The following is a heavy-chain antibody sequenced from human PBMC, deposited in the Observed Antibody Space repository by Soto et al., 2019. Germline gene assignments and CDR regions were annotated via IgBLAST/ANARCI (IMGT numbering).Heavy chain of an antibody. CDR2: LTVTGDSA. D-gene: IGHD2-15*01. CDR3: AKNGCSYPACYPYYYYVDV. CDR1: GFRLSDSA. V-gene: IGHV3-23*01. J-gene: IGHJ6*03. Sequence: EVQLLESGGGLVQPGGSLRLSCAASGFRLSDSAVSWVRQAPGKGLAWVSSLTVTGDSAFYSDSVKGRFTISRDISKSTLYLQMNSLRAEDTAVYYCAKNGCSYPACYPYYYYVDVWRRGTTVSVSS.